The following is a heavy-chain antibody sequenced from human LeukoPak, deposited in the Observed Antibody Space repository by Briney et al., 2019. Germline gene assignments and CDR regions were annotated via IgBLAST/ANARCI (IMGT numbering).Heavy chain of an antibody. D-gene: IGHD2-2*01. CDR1: GGTFSSYA. Sequence: SVKVSCKASGGTFSSYAISWLRQAPGQGLEWMGGIIPIFGTANYAQKFQGRVTITADESTSTAYMELSSLRSEDTAVYYCARQYCSSTSCYEGDAFDIWGQGTMVTVSS. J-gene: IGHJ3*02. CDR2: IIPIFGTA. CDR3: ARQYCSSTSCYEGDAFDI. V-gene: IGHV1-69*13.